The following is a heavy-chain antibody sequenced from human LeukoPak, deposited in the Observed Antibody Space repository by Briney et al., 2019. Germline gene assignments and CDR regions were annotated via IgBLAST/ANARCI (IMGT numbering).Heavy chain of an antibody. CDR1: GGTFSSYA. V-gene: IGHV1-69*06. CDR3: ARVPYQPDAFDI. D-gene: IGHD1-14*01. CDR2: IIPIFGTA. J-gene: IGHJ3*02. Sequence: ASVKVSCKASGGTFSSYAISWERQAPGQGLEWMGGIIPIFGTANYAQKFQGRVTITADKSTSTAYMELSSLRSEDTAVYYCARVPYQPDAFDIWGQGTMVTVSP.